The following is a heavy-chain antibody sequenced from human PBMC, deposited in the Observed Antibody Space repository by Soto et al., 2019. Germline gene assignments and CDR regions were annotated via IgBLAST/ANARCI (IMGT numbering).Heavy chain of an antibody. CDR3: AKAFHSGSYYRFDY. V-gene: IGHV3-23*02. CDR1: GGTIISYG. J-gene: IGHJ4*02. CDR2: ISGSGSSK. Sequence: HRVPKAAAGGTIISYGSSCISQTTGKGVAWVSAISGSGSSKYYDDSVKGRFTISRDNTKKTLYLQMNSERAEDTAVYYCAKAFHSGSYYRFDYWGQGTLVTVSS. D-gene: IGHD1-26*01.